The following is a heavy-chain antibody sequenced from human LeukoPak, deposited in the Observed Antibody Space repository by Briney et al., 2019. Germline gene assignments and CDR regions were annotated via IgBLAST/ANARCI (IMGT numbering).Heavy chain of an antibody. J-gene: IGHJ6*02. CDR2: IWYDGSNI. D-gene: IGHD2-8*01. Sequence: QPGGSLRPSCATSGFTSSSYGMHWVRQAPGKGLEWVAVIWYDGSNIHYADSVQGRFTISRDSSKNTLYLQMNSLRAEDTGVYYCANNGVSPNYYYGMNVWGQGTTVTVSS. CDR1: GFTSSSYG. CDR3: ANNGVSPNYYYGMNV. V-gene: IGHV3-33*06.